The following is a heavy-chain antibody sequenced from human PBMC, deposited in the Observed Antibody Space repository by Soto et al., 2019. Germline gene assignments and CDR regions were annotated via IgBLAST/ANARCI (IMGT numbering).Heavy chain of an antibody. CDR1: GFTFSSYS. D-gene: IGHD2-21*02. CDR3: ARVMAYCGGDCYPDY. V-gene: IGHV3-21*01. J-gene: IGHJ4*02. CDR2: ISSSSSYI. Sequence: EVQLVESGGGLVKPGGSLRLSCAASGFTFSSYSMNWVRQAPGKGLEWVSSISSSSSYIYNEDSVKGRFTISRDNAKNSPYLQMNRLRAEDTAVYYCARVMAYCGGDCYPDYWGQGTLVTVSS.